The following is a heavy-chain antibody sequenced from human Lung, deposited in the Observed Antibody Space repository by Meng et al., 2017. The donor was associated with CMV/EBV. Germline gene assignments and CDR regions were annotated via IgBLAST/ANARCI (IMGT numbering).Heavy chain of an antibody. Sequence: GESLKISCAASGFTFSTYDMSWVRQAPGKGLEWVSGIGPSGGNTYYADSVKGRFTISRDNSRNTLYLQMNGLRAEDTAVYYCAKAGYSSSWYVFDYWGQGTLVIVSS. J-gene: IGHJ4*02. D-gene: IGHD6-13*01. CDR1: GFTFSTYD. V-gene: IGHV3-23*01. CDR2: IGPSGGNT. CDR3: AKAGYSSSWYVFDY.